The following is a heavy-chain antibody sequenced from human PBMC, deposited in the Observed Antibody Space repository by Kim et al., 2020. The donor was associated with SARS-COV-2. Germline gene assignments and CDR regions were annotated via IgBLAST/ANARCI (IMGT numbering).Heavy chain of an antibody. CDR3: AREGASSGWGENWFDP. Sequence: SETLSLTCTVSGGSISSYYWSWIRQPPGKGLEWIGYIYYSGSTNYNPSLKSRVTISVDTSKNQFSLKLSSVTAADTAVYYCAREGASSGWGENWFDPWGQGTLVTVSS. D-gene: IGHD6-19*01. CDR2: IYYSGST. CDR1: GGSISSYY. J-gene: IGHJ5*02. V-gene: IGHV4-59*01.